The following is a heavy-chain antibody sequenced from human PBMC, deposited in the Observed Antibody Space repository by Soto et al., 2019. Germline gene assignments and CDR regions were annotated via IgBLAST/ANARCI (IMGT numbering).Heavy chain of an antibody. CDR1: GYSFTSYW. Sequence: PGESLKISCNGSGYSFTSYWISWVRQMPGKGLEWMGRIDPSDSYTNYSPSFQGHVTISADKSISTAYLQWSSLKASDTAMYYCARYGSGSYHWFDPWGQGTLVTVSS. D-gene: IGHD3-10*01. CDR2: IDPSDSYT. V-gene: IGHV5-10-1*01. J-gene: IGHJ5*02. CDR3: ARYGSGSYHWFDP.